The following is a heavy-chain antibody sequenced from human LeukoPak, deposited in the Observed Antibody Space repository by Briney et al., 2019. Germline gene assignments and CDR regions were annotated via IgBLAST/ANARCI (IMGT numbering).Heavy chain of an antibody. D-gene: IGHD3-10*01. CDR3: ATLMFITIGNYYYMDV. CDR2: IIPILGIA. V-gene: IGHV1-69*04. Sequence: ASVKVSCKASGGTFSSYAISWVRQAPGQGLEWMGRIIPILGIANYAQKFQGRVTITADKSTSTAYMELSSLRSEDTAVYYCATLMFITIGNYYYMDVWGKGTTVTVSS. CDR1: GGTFSSYA. J-gene: IGHJ6*03.